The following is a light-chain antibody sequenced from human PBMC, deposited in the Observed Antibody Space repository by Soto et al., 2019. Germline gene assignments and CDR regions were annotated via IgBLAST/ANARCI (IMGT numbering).Light chain of an antibody. CDR2: KAS. V-gene: IGKV1-5*03. CDR1: QSVSYW. J-gene: IGKJ4*01. CDR3: QQYNSYSIT. Sequence: EIQMTQSPSTLSASVGDSVTITCRASQSVSYWLAWYQQKPGKAPTVLIYKASTLESGVPSRFSGSGSGTEFTLTISSLQPDDFATYYSQQYNSYSITFGGGTKVEIK.